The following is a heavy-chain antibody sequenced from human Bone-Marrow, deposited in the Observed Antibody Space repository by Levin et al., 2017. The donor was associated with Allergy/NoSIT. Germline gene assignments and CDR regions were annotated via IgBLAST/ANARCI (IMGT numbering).Heavy chain of an antibody. Sequence: AGGSLRLSCAASGFKFTNYGIHWVRQGPGKGLEWVAFIWYDGDNKYYGDSVKGRFTISRDNSKNMVYLQMDSLRPEDTAVYYCTKPILGYSYGFELWGQGTLVTVSS. V-gene: IGHV3-30*02. CDR3: TKPILGYSYGFEL. CDR1: GFKFTNYG. J-gene: IGHJ4*02. D-gene: IGHD5-24*01. CDR2: IWYDGDNK.